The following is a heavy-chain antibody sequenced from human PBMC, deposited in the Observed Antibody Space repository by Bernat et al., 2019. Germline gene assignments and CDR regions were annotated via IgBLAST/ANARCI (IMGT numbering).Heavy chain of an antibody. CDR3: ARGPPQYCSGDGCYLGLDY. D-gene: IGHD2-15*01. V-gene: IGHV3-30-3*01. Sequence: QVQLVESGGGVVQPGRSLRLSCAASGFTFSSYAMHWVRQAPGKGLEWVAVISYDGSNKYYADSVKGRFTISRDNSKSTLFLQMNSLRAEDTAVYYCARGPPQYCSGDGCYLGLDYWGQGTLVTVSS. J-gene: IGHJ4*02. CDR2: ISYDGSNK. CDR1: GFTFSSYA.